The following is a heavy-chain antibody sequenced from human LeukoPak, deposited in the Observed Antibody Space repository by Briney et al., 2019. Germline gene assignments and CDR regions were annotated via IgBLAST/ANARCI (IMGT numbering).Heavy chain of an antibody. CDR1: GGSISSSSYY. CDR3: ARAHDFWSGSWFDP. Sequence: SETLSLTCTVSGGSISSSSYYWGWTRQPPGKGLEWIGSIYYSGSTYYNPSLKSRVTISVDTSKNQFSLKLSSVTAADTAVYYCARAHDFWSGSWFDPWGQGTLVTVSS. D-gene: IGHD3-3*01. J-gene: IGHJ5*02. V-gene: IGHV4-39*07. CDR2: IYYSGST.